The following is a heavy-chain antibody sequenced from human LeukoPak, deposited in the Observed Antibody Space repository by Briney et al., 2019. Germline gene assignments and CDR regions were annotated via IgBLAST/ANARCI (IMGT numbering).Heavy chain of an antibody. CDR3: GRTTAGSGNWFDP. CDR2: IYSGGST. D-gene: IGHD6-13*01. Sequence: GGSLRLSCAASGFTVSSNYISWVHQAPGKGLEWVSIIYSGGSTYYADSVKGRFTISRDNSKNTVYLQMNSLRAEDTAVYYCGRTTAGSGNWFDPRGQGTLVTVSP. CDR1: GFTVSSNY. V-gene: IGHV3-53*01. J-gene: IGHJ5*02.